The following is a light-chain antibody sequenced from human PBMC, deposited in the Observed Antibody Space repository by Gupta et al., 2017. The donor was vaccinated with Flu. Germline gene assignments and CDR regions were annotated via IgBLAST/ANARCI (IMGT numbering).Light chain of an antibody. J-gene: IGLJ2*01. CDR3: SSYAGSNKLV. Sequence: GQSVTISCTGTSSDVGGYNYVSWYQQHPGKAPKLMIYEVSKRPSGVPDRFSGSKSGNTASLTVSGLQAEDEADYYCSSYAGSNKLVFGGGTKLTVL. V-gene: IGLV2-8*01. CDR1: SSDVGGYNY. CDR2: EVS.